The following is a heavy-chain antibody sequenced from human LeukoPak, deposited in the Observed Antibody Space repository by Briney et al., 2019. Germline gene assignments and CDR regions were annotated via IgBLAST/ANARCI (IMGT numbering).Heavy chain of an antibody. CDR3: ARGTYYYYYYMDV. Sequence: SETLSLTCAVSGGSISSNNWWSWVRQPPGKGLEWIGEIYHSGSTNYKSSLKSRVTISVDTSKNQFSLKLSSVTAADTAVYYCARGTYYYYYYMDVWGKGTTVTVSS. CDR1: GGSISSNNW. CDR2: IYHSGST. V-gene: IGHV4-4*02. J-gene: IGHJ6*03.